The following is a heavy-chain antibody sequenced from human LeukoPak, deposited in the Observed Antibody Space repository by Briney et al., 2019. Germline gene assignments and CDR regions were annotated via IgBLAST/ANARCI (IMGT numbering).Heavy chain of an antibody. D-gene: IGHD3-16*02. Sequence: GGSLRLSCAASGFTFRDYAMSWVRQAPGKGLEWVSTISGSGGNTHYADSEKGRFTISRDNSKNTLYLQMNSLRAEDTAVYYCAKDVGVILFDYWGQGTLVTVSS. CDR3: AKDVGVILFDY. CDR1: GFTFRDYA. J-gene: IGHJ4*02. V-gene: IGHV3-23*01. CDR2: ISGSGGNT.